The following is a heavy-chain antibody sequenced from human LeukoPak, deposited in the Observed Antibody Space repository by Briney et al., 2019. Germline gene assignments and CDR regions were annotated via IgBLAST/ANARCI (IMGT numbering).Heavy chain of an antibody. Sequence: GASVKVSCKASGYTFTGYYMHWVRQAPGQGLEWMGWINPNSGGTNYAQKFQGWVTMTRDTSISTAYMELSRLRSDDTAVYYCARGPPYYYDSSGYYRPTNYYGMDVWVQGTTVTVSS. CDR1: GYTFTGYY. V-gene: IGHV1-2*04. J-gene: IGHJ6*02. CDR3: ARGPPYYYDSSGYYRPTNYYGMDV. CDR2: INPNSGGT. D-gene: IGHD3-22*01.